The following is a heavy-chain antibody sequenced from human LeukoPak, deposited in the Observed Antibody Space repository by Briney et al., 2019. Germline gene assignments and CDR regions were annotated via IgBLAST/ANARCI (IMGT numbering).Heavy chain of an antibody. D-gene: IGHD5-12*01. Sequence: PGGSLRLSCAASGFTFSSYSMNWVRQAPGKGLEWVSSISSSSSYIYYADSVKGRFTISRDNAKNSLYLQMNSLRAEDTAVHYCARGGRYSGYDVSDAFDIWGQGTMVTVSS. CDR1: GFTFSSYS. V-gene: IGHV3-21*01. CDR2: ISSSSSYI. J-gene: IGHJ3*02. CDR3: ARGGRYSGYDVSDAFDI.